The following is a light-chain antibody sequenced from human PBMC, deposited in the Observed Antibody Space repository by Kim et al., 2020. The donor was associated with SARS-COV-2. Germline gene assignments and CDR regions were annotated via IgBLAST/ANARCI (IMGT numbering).Light chain of an antibody. CDR3: QQYESSPPSYT. CDR1: QRVSSTY. V-gene: IGKV3-20*01. J-gene: IGKJ2*01. Sequence: PGDRTHHLCRASQRVSSTYLAWYQQKPGQAPRLLIYGATNSATGIPDRFSVSGSVTDFTLTISRLEPEDFAVYYCQQYESSPPSYTFGQGTKLEIK. CDR2: GAT.